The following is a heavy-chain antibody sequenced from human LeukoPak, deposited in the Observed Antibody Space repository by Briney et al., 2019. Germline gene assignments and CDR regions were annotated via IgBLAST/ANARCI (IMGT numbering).Heavy chain of an antibody. CDR2: ISGSGGST. V-gene: IGHV3-23*01. J-gene: IGHJ4*02. CDR3: SKKGQNEDYGKPD. CDR1: GFTFSSYA. D-gene: IGHD4-17*01. Sequence: GGSLRLSCAASGFTFSSYAMSWVRQAPGKGLEWVSAISGSGGSTYYADSVKGRFTISRDNSKNTLYLQMNSLRAEDTAVYYCSKKGQNEDYGKPDWGQGTLVTVSS.